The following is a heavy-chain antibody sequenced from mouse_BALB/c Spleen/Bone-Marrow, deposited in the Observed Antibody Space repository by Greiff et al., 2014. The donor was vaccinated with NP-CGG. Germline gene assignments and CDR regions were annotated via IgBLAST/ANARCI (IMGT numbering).Heavy chain of an antibody. Sequence: EVKLVESGGGLVQPGGSRKLSCAASGFTFSSFGMHWVRQAPEKGLEWVAYISSGSSTIYYADTVKGRFTISRDNPKNTLFLQMTSLRSEDTAMYYCARDDYDYAMGYWGQGTSVTVSS. V-gene: IGHV5-17*02. CDR3: ARDDYDYAMGY. J-gene: IGHJ4*01. CDR1: GFTFSSFG. D-gene: IGHD2-4*01. CDR2: ISSGSSTI.